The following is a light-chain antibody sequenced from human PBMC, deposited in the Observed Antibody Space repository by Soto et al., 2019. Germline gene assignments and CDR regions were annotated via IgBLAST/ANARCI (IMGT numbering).Light chain of an antibody. Sequence: QSALTQPRSVSGSHGQSVTISCTGTSSDIGGYNYFSWYQHHPGQAPKLMIYDVTTRPSGVPDRCFGSKSGSTAPLAISGLHAEDEDDYYCCSYAGSDSLVFGGGTKLTVL. CDR1: SSDIGGYNY. CDR3: CSYAGSDSLV. J-gene: IGLJ2*01. V-gene: IGLV2-11*01. CDR2: DVT.